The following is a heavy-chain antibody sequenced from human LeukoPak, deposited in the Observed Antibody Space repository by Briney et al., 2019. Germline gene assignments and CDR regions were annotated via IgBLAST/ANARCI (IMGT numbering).Heavy chain of an antibody. CDR1: GGSISSYY. CDR3: ASYGGNSFAFDI. CDR2: IYYSGST. D-gene: IGHD4-23*01. Sequence: SETLSLTCTVSGGSISSYYWSWIRQPPGKGLEWIGYIYYSGSTNYNPSLKSRVTISVDTSKNQFSLELSSVTAADTAVYYCASYGGNSFAFDIWGQGTMVTVSS. J-gene: IGHJ3*02. V-gene: IGHV4-59*01.